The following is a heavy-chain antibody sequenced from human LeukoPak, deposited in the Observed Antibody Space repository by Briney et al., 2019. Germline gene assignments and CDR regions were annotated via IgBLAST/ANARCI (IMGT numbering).Heavy chain of an antibody. CDR3: VRVKGIYFDY. J-gene: IGHJ4*02. V-gene: IGHV3-48*01. D-gene: IGHD1-14*01. Sequence: PGGSLRLSCAASGFPLSSYSINWVRQAPGKGLEWVSYISSSGSAIYYVDSVKGRFTVSRDNAKNSLFLQMNSPRAEDTAVYYCVRVKGIYFDYWGQGALVTVSS. CDR2: ISSSGSAI. CDR1: GFPLSSYS.